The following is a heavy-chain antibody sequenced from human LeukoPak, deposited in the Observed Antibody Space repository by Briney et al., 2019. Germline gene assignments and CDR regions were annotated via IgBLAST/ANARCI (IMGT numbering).Heavy chain of an antibody. J-gene: IGHJ4*02. CDR1: GYSFTTSW. D-gene: IGHD5-18*01. V-gene: IGHV5-51*01. Sequence: GESLKISCKCSGYSFTTSWIGWVRQMPGKGLEWMGIIYPGDSDTRYSPSFQGQVTISADKSISTAYLQWSSLKASDTAIYYCASGSRGYSYNYWGQGTLVTVSS. CDR3: ASGSRGYSYNY. CDR2: IYPGDSDT.